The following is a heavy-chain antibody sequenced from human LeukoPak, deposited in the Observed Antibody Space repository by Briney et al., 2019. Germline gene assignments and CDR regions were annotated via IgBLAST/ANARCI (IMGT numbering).Heavy chain of an antibody. CDR1: GFTFSSYW. Sequence: GGSLRLSCAAPGFTFSSYWMSWVRQAPGKGLEWVANIKQDGSEKYYVDSVKGRFTISRDNAKNSLYLQMNSLRAEDTAVYYCAREYCSSTSCHLYYFDYWGQGTLVTVSS. CDR3: AREYCSSTSCHLYYFDY. CDR2: IKQDGSEK. J-gene: IGHJ4*02. V-gene: IGHV3-7*01. D-gene: IGHD2-2*01.